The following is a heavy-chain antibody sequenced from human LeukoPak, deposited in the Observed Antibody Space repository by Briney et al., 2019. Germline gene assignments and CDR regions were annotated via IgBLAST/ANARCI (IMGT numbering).Heavy chain of an antibody. V-gene: IGHV3-7*01. D-gene: IGHD4-23*01. CDR3: ARDRGYSSFDY. CDR1: AFTFSGYW. J-gene: IGHJ4*02. CDR2: IKEDGSEI. Sequence: PGGSLRFSCEAFAFTFSGYWMSWVRQSPGKGLNGVANIKEDGSEINYVDSVKGRFTISRDNAKNSLFLQMNSLRVEDTAVYYCARDRGYSSFDYWGQGALVTVSS.